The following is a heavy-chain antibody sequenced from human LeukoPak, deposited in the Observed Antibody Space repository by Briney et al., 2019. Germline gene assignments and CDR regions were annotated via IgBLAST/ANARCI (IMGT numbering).Heavy chain of an antibody. CDR3: SSHGGWPATGVWFAY. Sequence: SETLSLTCTVSGAPLSSSSYYWDCSRQPPGQGLDRIGTVYYSVRNVYNPSLKCRVAISVDTAKNQFTLNLSSVTAADTATYYCSSHGGWPATGVWFAYWGQGTLVTVCS. CDR2: VYYSVRN. V-gene: IGHV4-39*01. D-gene: IGHD2-8*01. CDR1: GAPLSSSSYY. J-gene: IGHJ4*02.